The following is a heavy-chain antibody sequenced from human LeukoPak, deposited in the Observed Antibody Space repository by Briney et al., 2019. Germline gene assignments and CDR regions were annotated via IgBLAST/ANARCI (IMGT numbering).Heavy chain of an antibody. CDR2: IWYDGSDE. Sequence: GGSLRLSCAASKFIFSDYGMHWVRQAPGKGLEWVAFIWYDGSDEYYADSVKGRFTISRDNSKNTLYLQMNSLTTEDTAVYYCARGGGELGSGSLDYWGQGTLVTVSS. J-gene: IGHJ4*02. V-gene: IGHV3-30*02. CDR1: KFIFSDYG. D-gene: IGHD3-10*01. CDR3: ARGGGELGSGSLDY.